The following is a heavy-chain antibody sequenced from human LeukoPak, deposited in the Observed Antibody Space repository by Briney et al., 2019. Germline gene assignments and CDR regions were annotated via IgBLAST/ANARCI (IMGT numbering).Heavy chain of an antibody. Sequence: PSETLSLTGVVFNMSFNDYYWTSIRQPPGKGLEWIGEINHSGDTSYNPSLKRRLTLSVDTSKNQFSLELTSVSAADTAVYYCARGNCVNGVCYLDYWGQGNLVTVSS. CDR2: INHSGDT. V-gene: IGHV4-34*01. CDR3: ARGNCVNGVCYLDY. D-gene: IGHD2-8*01. J-gene: IGHJ4*02. CDR1: NMSFNDYY.